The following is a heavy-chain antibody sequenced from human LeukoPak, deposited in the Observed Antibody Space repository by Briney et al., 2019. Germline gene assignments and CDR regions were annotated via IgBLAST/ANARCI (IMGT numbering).Heavy chain of an antibody. D-gene: IGHD4-11*01. J-gene: IGHJ4*02. V-gene: IGHV4-31*03. CDR3: ARGGYSNLDS. CDR1: GGFISSGGYY. CDR2: IYYSGDA. Sequence: SETLSLTCTVSGGFISSGGYYWSWIRQHPGKGLKWIGYIYYSGDAHYNPSLKSRVIMSVDTSKNQFSLKVSSVTAADTAVYYCARGGYSNLDSWGQGVLVTVSS.